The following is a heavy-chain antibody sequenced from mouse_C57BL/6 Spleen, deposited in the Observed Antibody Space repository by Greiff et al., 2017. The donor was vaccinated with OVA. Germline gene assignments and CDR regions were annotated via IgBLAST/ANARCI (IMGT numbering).Heavy chain of an antibody. CDR2: INPYNGDT. Sequence: EVKLQESGPELVKPGDSVKISCKASGYSFTGYFMNWVMQSHGKSLEWIGRINPYNGDTFYNQKFKGKATLTVDKSSSTAHMELRSLTSEDSAVYYCARTTVVYWYFDVWGTGTTVTVSS. V-gene: IGHV1-20*01. J-gene: IGHJ1*03. CDR3: ARTTVVYWYFDV. D-gene: IGHD1-1*01. CDR1: GYSFTGYF.